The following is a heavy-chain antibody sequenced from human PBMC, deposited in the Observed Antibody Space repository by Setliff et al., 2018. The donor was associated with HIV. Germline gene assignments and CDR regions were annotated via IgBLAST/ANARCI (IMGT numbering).Heavy chain of an antibody. V-gene: IGHV1-69*05. CDR1: GGTFSSYA. CDR3: ASGSGYCKNGNCCIGVHKNPDKYYFDY. Sequence: SVKVSCKASGGTFSSYAISWVRQAPGQGLEWMGRINPNSGGTNYAQKFQGRVTLTTDELMKTAYMELSSLRSEDTAVYYCASGSGYCKNGNCCIGVHKNPDKYYFDYWGQGTLVTVSS. J-gene: IGHJ4*02. D-gene: IGHD2-8*01. CDR2: INPNSGGT.